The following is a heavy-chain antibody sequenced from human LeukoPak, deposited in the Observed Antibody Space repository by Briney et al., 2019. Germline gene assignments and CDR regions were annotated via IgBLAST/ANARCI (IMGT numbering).Heavy chain of an antibody. J-gene: IGHJ4*02. CDR2: INPNTGDT. D-gene: IGHD3-22*01. Sequence: GASVKVSCKASGYTFTGYYIHWVRQAPGQGLEWMGWINPNTGDTNYAQKFQGRVTMTMDTSISTAYMELTRLRSDDTAVYYCARGYYDSSAYYSADYWGQGTLVTVSS. CDR1: GYTFTGYY. CDR3: ARGYYDSSAYYSADY. V-gene: IGHV1-2*02.